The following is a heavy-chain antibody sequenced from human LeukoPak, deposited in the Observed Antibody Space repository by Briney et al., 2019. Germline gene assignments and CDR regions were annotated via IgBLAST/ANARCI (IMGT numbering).Heavy chain of an antibody. J-gene: IGHJ4*02. V-gene: IGHV4-30-4*01. CDR3: ARMTDIVATITFDC. CDR2: IYYYGGT. CDR1: GGSISSGDYY. D-gene: IGHD5-12*01. Sequence: SETLSLTCTVSGGSISSGDYYWSWIRQPPGKGLEWIGYIYYYGGTYCNPSLKSRVTISVDTSKNQFSLRLSSVTAADTAVYYCARMTDIVATITFDCWGQGTLVTVSS.